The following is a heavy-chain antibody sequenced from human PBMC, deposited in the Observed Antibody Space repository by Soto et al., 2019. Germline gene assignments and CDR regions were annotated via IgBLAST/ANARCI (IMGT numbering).Heavy chain of an antibody. CDR3: AKKVNSGSGSQYFDY. D-gene: IGHD3-10*01. CDR2: FRAGGDDGTT. Sequence: RLSCVASGFTFSSYSMSWVRQAPWKGLEWVSGFRAGGDDGTTYYADSVKGRFTISRDNSKNTLFLQMNSLRAEDTAIYYCAKKVNSGSGSQYFDYFGQGTLVTAPQ. V-gene: IGHV3-23*01. CDR1: GFTFSSYS. J-gene: IGHJ4*02.